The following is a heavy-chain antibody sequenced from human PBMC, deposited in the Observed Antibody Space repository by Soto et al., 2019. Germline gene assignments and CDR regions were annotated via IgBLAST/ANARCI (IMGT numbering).Heavy chain of an antibody. CDR3: AVADYYDSSGYYYRGRFDP. CDR2: IVPILGTA. D-gene: IGHD3-22*01. J-gene: IGHJ5*02. CDR1: GGTFSSYA. V-gene: IGHV1-69*01. Sequence: QVQLVQSGAEVKKPGSSVKVSCKASGGTFSSYAISWVRQAPGQGLEWMGGIVPILGTANYAQKFQGRVTITADESTSTAYMELSSLRSEDTAVYYCAVADYYDSSGYYYRGRFDPWGQGTLVTVSS.